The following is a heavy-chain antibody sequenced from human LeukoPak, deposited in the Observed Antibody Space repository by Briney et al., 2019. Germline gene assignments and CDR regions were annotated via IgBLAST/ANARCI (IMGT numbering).Heavy chain of an antibody. J-gene: IGHJ4*02. CDR2: ISSSGSTV. V-gene: IGHV3-11*04. CDR1: GFTFSDYY. Sequence: PGGSLRLSCAASGFTFSDYYMSWIRQAPGKGLEWVSYISSSGSTVYYADSVKGRFTISRDNAKNSLYLQMNSLRAEDTAVYYCARQLSDYSPIDYWGQGTLVTVSS. D-gene: IGHD4-11*01. CDR3: ARQLSDYSPIDY.